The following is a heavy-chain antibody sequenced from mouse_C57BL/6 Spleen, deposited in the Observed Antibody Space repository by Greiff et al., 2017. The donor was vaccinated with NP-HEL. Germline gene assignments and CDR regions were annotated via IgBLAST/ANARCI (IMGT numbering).Heavy chain of an antibody. J-gene: IGHJ4*01. CDR3: AREDDGYYYYAMDY. Sequence: VQRVESGAELVKPGASVKISCKASGYAFSSYWMNWVKQRPGKGLEWIGQIYPGDGDTNYNGKFKGKATLTADKSSSTAYMQLSSLTSEDSAVYFCAREDDGYYYYAMDYWSQGTSVTVSS. CDR1: GYAFSSYW. CDR2: IYPGDGDT. D-gene: IGHD2-3*01. V-gene: IGHV1-80*01.